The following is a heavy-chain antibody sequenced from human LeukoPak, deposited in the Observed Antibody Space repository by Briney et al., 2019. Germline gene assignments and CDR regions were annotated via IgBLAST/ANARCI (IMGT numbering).Heavy chain of an antibody. Sequence: SETLSLTCTVSGGSISSGGYYWSWIRQHPGTGLEWIGYIYYSGSTYYNPSLKSRVTISVDTSKNQFSLKLSSVTAADTAVYYCARGRGHSSSSFDYWGQGTLVTVSS. D-gene: IGHD6-6*01. CDR2: IYYSGST. J-gene: IGHJ4*02. CDR3: ARGRGHSSSSFDY. V-gene: IGHV4-31*03. CDR1: GGSISSGGYY.